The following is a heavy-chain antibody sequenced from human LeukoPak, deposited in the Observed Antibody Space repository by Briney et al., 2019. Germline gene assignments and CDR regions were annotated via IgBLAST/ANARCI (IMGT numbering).Heavy chain of an antibody. D-gene: IGHD3-9*01. CDR1: GFTVSSNY. CDR3: ARDLPKDPLARYFDWLHPSGAFDI. Sequence: PGGSLRLSCAASGFTVSSNYMSWVRQAPGKGLEWVSVIYSGGSTYYADSVKGRFTISRDNSKNTLYLQMNSLRAEDTAVYYCARDLPKDPLARYFDWLHPSGAFDIWGQGTMVTVSS. V-gene: IGHV3-53*01. J-gene: IGHJ3*02. CDR2: IYSGGST.